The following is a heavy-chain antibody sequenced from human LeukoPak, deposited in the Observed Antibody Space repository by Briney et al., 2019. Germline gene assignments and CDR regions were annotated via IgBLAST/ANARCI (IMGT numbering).Heavy chain of an antibody. V-gene: IGHV3-23*01. CDR1: GSTLRYYA. Sequence: PGGSLRLSCAASGSTLRYYAMSWVRQAPGKGLEWVSAISGGAESTYYAESVKGRFTISRDNSKNTLYLQMNSLRAEDTAIYYCAKGGAGHTAFDYWGQETLGTVSS. D-gene: IGHD3-16*01. CDR2: ISGGAEST. J-gene: IGHJ4*02. CDR3: AKGGAGHTAFDY.